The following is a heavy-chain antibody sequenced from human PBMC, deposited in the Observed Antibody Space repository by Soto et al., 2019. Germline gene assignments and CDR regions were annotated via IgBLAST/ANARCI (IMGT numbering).Heavy chain of an antibody. Sequence: ASVKVSCKASGYTFTSYDINWVRQATGQGLEWMGWMNPNSGNTGYAQKFQGRVTMTRNTSISTAYMELSSLRSEDTAVYYCARAIAVAGNFYYYMDVWGKGTTVTVSS. CDR3: ARAIAVAGNFYYYMDV. CDR1: GYTFTSYD. V-gene: IGHV1-8*01. D-gene: IGHD6-19*01. CDR2: MNPNSGNT. J-gene: IGHJ6*03.